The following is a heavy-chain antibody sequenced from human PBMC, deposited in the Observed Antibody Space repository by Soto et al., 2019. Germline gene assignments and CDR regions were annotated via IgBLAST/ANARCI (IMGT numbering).Heavy chain of an antibody. CDR1: GGSISSYY. Sequence: SETLSLTCTVSGGSISSYYWSWIRQPPGKGLEWIGYIYYSGSTNYNPSLKSRVTISVDTSKNQFSLKLSSVTAADTAVYYCARARYCSGGSCYTSYFDYWGQGTLVTVSS. D-gene: IGHD2-15*01. CDR3: ARARYCSGGSCYTSYFDY. J-gene: IGHJ4*02. V-gene: IGHV4-59*01. CDR2: IYYSGST.